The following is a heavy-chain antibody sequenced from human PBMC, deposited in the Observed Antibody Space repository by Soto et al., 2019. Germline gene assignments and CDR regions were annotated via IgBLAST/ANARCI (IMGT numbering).Heavy chain of an antibody. J-gene: IGHJ4*02. V-gene: IGHV3-30*18. D-gene: IGHD4-17*01. CDR1: GFTFSSYG. CDR2: ISYDASHK. CDR3: AKDKMDYGLIDS. Sequence: GGSLRLSCAASGFTFSSYGMHWVRQAPGKGLEWVAFISYDASHKYYADSVRGRFTISRDNSKNTLHLQLNSLRVEDTALYYCAKDKMDYGLIDSSGQATLVTVSS.